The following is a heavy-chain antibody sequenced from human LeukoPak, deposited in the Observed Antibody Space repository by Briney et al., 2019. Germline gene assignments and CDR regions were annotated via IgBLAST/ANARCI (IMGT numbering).Heavy chain of an antibody. CDR3: ATEGQCGFTTCPGLQF. CDR2: VFRTGRT. Sequence: SETLSLTCTVSGGSTNTGGYLWSWIRQPPGKGLEWIGYVFRTGRTSYNPSLDSRVTISLDRSRNQFSLRLTSVTAADSAMYYCATEGQCGFTTCPGLQFWGQGILVSVSS. V-gene: IGHV4-30-2*01. D-gene: IGHD2-2*01. J-gene: IGHJ4*02. CDR1: GGSTNTGGYL.